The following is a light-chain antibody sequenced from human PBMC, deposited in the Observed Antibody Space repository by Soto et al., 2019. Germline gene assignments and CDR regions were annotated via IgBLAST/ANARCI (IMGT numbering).Light chain of an antibody. CDR1: QSVTSRY. CDR2: GAS. Sequence: EIVLPHSPGTLSFSPFERSTLSGRSSQSVTSRYLAWYQQKPGQAPRLLIYGASTRATRIPARFSGSGSGTEFTLTIRSLQSEDFAVYYCQQYNNWPPINCGQGTRREI. CDR3: QQYNNWPPIN. V-gene: IGKV3-15*01. J-gene: IGKJ5*01.